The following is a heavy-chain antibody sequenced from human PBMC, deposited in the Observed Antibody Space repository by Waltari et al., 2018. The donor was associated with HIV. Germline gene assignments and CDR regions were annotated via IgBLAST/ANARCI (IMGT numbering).Heavy chain of an antibody. Sequence: QVQLVQSGAEVKNPGASVTVSCKADGYTFISHYKHWVRQAPGQGLEWMGIINPSGGNTTHAQKFQGRLTITRDTSTRTVYMDLSSLISEDTAVYYCSSLTVYGDLSPTWYGMDVWGQGTTVTVSS. J-gene: IGHJ6*02. V-gene: IGHV1-46*01. D-gene: IGHD4-17*01. CDR2: INPSGGNT. CDR3: SSLTVYGDLSPTWYGMDV. CDR1: GYTFISHY.